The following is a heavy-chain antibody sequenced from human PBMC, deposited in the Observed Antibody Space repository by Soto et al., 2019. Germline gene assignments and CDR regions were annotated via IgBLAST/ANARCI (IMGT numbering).Heavy chain of an antibody. V-gene: IGHV1-18*01. CDR1: GYTFTSYG. D-gene: IGHD6-13*01. J-gene: IGHJ4*02. CDR2: ISAYNGNT. CDR3: ARNIAAAGGGTSLYYFDY. Sequence: ASVKVSCKASGYTFTSYGISWVRQAPGQGLEWMGWISAYNGNTNYAQKLQGRVTMTTDTSTSTAYMELRSLRSDDTAVYYCARNIAAAGGGTSLYYFDYWGQGTLVTAPQ.